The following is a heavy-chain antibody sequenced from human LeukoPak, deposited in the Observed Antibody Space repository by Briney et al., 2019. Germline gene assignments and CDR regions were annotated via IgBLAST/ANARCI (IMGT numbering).Heavy chain of an antibody. CDR1: GFTFDDYA. Sequence: LTGGSLRLSCAASGFTFDDYAMHWVRQAPGKGLQWVSLITWDGRTTYYIDSVKGRFTISRDSSNTSVYLQMNSLRIEDTAMYFCARDRSGSWSYFDYWGRETLVTVSS. D-gene: IGHD3-3*01. V-gene: IGHV3-43D*04. J-gene: IGHJ4*02. CDR2: ITWDGRTT. CDR3: ARDRSGSWSYFDY.